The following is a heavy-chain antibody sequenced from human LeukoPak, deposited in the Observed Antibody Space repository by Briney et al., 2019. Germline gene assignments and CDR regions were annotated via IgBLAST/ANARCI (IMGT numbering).Heavy chain of an antibody. Sequence: ASVKVSCKASGYTFTSSGISWVRQAPGQGLEWMGWISAYNGNTNYAQKPQGRVTMTTDTSTGTAYMELRSLRSDDTAVYYCARAARVVPAAAMDYWGQGTLVTVSS. CDR3: ARAARVVPAAAMDY. V-gene: IGHV1-18*01. CDR1: GYTFTSSG. D-gene: IGHD2-2*01. J-gene: IGHJ4*02. CDR2: ISAYNGNT.